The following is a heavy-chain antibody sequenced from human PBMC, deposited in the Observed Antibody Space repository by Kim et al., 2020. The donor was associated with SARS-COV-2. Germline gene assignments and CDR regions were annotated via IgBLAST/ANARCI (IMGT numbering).Heavy chain of an antibody. V-gene: IGHV3-33*01. J-gene: IGHJ6*02. D-gene: IGHD5-12*01. CDR2: IWYDGSRK. Sequence: GGSLRLSCAASGFSFSSHAIHWVRQAPGKGLEWVAYIWYDGSRKEYADSVKGRFSISRDNSKNTPFLEVNSLRTEDTAVYYCARDGQSVAPYAMDVWGQGTTVTVSS. CDR3: ARDGQSVAPYAMDV. CDR1: GFSFSSHA.